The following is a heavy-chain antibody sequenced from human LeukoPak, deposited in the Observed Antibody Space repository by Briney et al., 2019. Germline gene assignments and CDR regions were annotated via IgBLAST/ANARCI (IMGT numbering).Heavy chain of an antibody. Sequence: PSETLSLTCTVSGGSISSYYWNWIRQPPGKGLEWIGYIYYSGRTNYNPSLKSRVTISVDTSKNQFSLKLSSVTVADTAVYYCAGRLWRRDGYNLSAFDIWGQGTMVTVS. CDR1: GGSISSYY. CDR2: IYYSGRT. D-gene: IGHD5-24*01. J-gene: IGHJ3*02. V-gene: IGHV4-59*01. CDR3: AGRLWRRDGYNLSAFDI.